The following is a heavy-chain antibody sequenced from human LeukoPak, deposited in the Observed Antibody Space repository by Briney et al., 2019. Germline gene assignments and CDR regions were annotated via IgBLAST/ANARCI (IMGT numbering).Heavy chain of an antibody. D-gene: IGHD2-15*01. J-gene: IGHJ4*02. Sequence: SSVKVSCKGSGYTFTDYYVHWVRQAPGQGLEWVGYINPRDGGTSSPQNFRGRVTMTTDASSSTAYMELSRLTSDDTAIYYCSREGNGLLSKDLDYWGQGTLVTVSS. CDR3: SREGNGLLSKDLDY. CDR2: INPRDGGT. CDR1: GYTFTDYY. V-gene: IGHV1-2*02.